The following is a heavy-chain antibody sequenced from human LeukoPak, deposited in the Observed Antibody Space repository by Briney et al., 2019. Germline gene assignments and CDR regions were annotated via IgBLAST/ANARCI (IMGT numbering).Heavy chain of an antibody. V-gene: IGHV3-30*04. CDR3: ARDFMRDY. J-gene: IGHJ3*01. Sequence: GGSLRLSCAASGFTFSSYAMHWVRQALGKGLEWVAVISYDGSNKYYADSVKGRFTISRDNSKNTLYLQMNSLRAEDTAVYYCARDFMRDYWGQGTMVTVSS. CDR2: ISYDGSNK. CDR1: GFTFSSYA. D-gene: IGHD3-16*01.